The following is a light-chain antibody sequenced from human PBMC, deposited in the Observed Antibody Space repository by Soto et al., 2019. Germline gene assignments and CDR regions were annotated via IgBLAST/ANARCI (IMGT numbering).Light chain of an antibody. CDR3: AAWDDSLNAYV. CDR1: SSNIGSNT. J-gene: IGLJ1*01. CDR2: SNN. Sequence: QSLLTQPPSPSGTPGQRVTISCSGSSSNIGSNTVNWYQQLPGTAPKLLIYSNNQRPSGVPDRFSGSKSGTSASLAISGLQSEDEDDYYCAAWDDSLNAYVFGTGTKVTV. V-gene: IGLV1-44*01.